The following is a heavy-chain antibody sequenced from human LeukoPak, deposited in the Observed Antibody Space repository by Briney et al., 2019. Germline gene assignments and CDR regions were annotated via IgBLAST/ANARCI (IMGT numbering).Heavy chain of an antibody. Sequence: PGGSLRLSCAASGFTFSSYGMHWVRQAPGKGLEWVAVIWYDGSNKYYADSVKGRFTISRDNSKNTLYLQMNSLRAEDTAVYYCAQVSGAWYYFDYWGQGTLVTVSS. CDR2: IWYDGSNK. V-gene: IGHV3-33*06. CDR3: AQVSGAWYYFDY. J-gene: IGHJ4*02. D-gene: IGHD2-15*01. CDR1: GFTFSSYG.